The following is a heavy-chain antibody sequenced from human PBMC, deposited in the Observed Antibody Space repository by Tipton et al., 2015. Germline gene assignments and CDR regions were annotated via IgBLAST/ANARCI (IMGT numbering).Heavy chain of an antibody. Sequence: TLSLTCTVSGGSIGGSGNYSGWIRPPPRKGLEWVGSFFYSGYSHHNPSRKSRVTILVDTSNNQFSLNLRSVTAADTAVYYCAIHEGHLGVDNGMDVWGQGTTVTVSS. CDR1: GGSIGGSGNY. CDR3: AIHEGHLGVDNGMDV. D-gene: IGHD3-16*01. CDR2: FFYSGYS. V-gene: IGHV4-39*07. J-gene: IGHJ6*02.